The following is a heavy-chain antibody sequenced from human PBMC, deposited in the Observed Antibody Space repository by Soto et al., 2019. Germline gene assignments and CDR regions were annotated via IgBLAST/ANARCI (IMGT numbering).Heavy chain of an antibody. CDR2: IVPTLRIT. D-gene: IGHD1-26*01. V-gene: IGHV1-69*08. CDR1: GGTSTIYT. CDR3: ATDKYGAGRVGVHS. Sequence: QVQLVQSGAEVKKPGASLRVSCETSGGTSTIYTITRVRQAPGQGLQWMGRIVPTLRITNYAQEFQGRLTIPADSSTSTAHIELTSLTSEDTAVYYCATDKYGAGRVGVHSWGQGTLVTVSS. J-gene: IGHJ5*02.